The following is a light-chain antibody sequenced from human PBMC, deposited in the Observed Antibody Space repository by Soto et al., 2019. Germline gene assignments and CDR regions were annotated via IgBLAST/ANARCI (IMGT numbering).Light chain of an antibody. J-gene: IGKJ2*01. Sequence: EIELTQSPGTLSLSPGERATLSCRASQSVSSSYLAWYQQKPGQAPRLLIYGASSRATGIPDRFSGSGSGTDFTLTISRLEPEDFAVYYCQQYVSSRYTFGQGTKLEIK. CDR3: QQYVSSRYT. V-gene: IGKV3-20*01. CDR1: QSVSSSY. CDR2: GAS.